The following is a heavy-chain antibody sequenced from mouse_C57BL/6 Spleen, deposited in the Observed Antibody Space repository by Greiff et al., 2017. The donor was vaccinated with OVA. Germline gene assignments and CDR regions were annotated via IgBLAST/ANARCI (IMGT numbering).Heavy chain of an antibody. J-gene: IGHJ3*01. CDR3: ASYYGSSYGWFAY. D-gene: IGHD1-1*01. CDR1: GYSITSGYD. Sequence: EVKLMESGPGMVKPSQSLSLTCTVSGYSITSGYDWHWIRHFPGNKLEWMGYISYSGSTNYNPSLKSRISITHDTSKNHFFLKLNSVTTEDTATYYCASYYGSSYGWFAYWGQGTLVTVSA. V-gene: IGHV3-1*01. CDR2: ISYSGST.